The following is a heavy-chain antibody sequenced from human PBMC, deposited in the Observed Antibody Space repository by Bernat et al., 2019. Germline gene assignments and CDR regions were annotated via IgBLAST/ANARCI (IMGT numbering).Heavy chain of an antibody. J-gene: IGHJ5*02. CDR1: GFSFSSYA. CDR3: AKHYCSGGSCYGGGGDP. CDR2: ISGSGGST. Sequence: EVQLLESGGGLVQPGGSLRLSCAASGFSFSSYAMSWVRQAPGKGLEWVSAISGSGGSTVYGGPGKGRFTISRDNSKNTLYLQMNSLRAEDTAVYYCAKHYCSGGSCYGGGGDPWGQGTLVTVSS. V-gene: IGHV3-23*01. D-gene: IGHD2-15*01.